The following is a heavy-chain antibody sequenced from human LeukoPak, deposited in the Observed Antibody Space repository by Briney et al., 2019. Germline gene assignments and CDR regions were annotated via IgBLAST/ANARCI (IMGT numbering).Heavy chain of an antibody. CDR2: LYHPDST. D-gene: IGHD2-2*01. V-gene: IGHV4-38-2*01. CDR3: ARQYDSYFYYYLDL. CDR1: GYPINNAYY. J-gene: IGHJ6*03. Sequence: SETLSLTCAVSGYPINNAYYWVWIRPPPGKGLEWIGSLYHPDSTYYNPSLKSRVTMSVDTSRNQFSLKLSFVTAADTAVYCCARQYDSYFYYYLDLWGTGTTVTVSS.